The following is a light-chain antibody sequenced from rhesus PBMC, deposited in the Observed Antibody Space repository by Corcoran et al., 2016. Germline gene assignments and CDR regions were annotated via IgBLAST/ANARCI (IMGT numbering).Light chain of an antibody. CDR2: YAS. V-gene: IGKV1S14*01. CDR1: QGISNY. Sequence: DIQMTQSPSSLSASVGDTVTIICRASQGISNYLAWYQQKPGKAPTPLIYYASNWESGVPSRFSGSGSGTVFTLTISSLQPEDFAICYCKQHNSYPFPFGPGTKLDIK. J-gene: IGKJ3*01. CDR3: KQHNSYPFP.